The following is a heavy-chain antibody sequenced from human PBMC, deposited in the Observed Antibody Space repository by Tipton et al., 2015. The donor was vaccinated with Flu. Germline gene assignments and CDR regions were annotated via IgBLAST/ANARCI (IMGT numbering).Heavy chain of an antibody. V-gene: IGHV3-7*01. D-gene: IGHD6-13*01. CDR3: ARSSYSSSWFFDY. CDR2: IKQDGSEK. J-gene: IGHJ4*02. CDR1: GFTFSSYW. Sequence: SLKLSCAASGFTFSSYWMNWVRLAPGKGLEWVAKIKQDGSEKYYVDSVKGRFTISRDNAKSSLYLQMNSLRAEDTAVYFCARSSYSSSWFFDYWGLGTLVTVSS.